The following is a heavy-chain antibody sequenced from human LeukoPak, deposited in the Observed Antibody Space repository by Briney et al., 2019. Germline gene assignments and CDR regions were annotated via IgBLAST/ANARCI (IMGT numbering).Heavy chain of an antibody. J-gene: IGHJ6*03. CDR3: ARVGLGGYYYMDV. CDR1: GGSISTSSYY. V-gene: IGHV4-39*07. Sequence: SETLSLTCTVSGGSISTSSYYWGWVRQPPGKGLEWIGNIFYSGSTYYSPSLKSRVTISLDTSRNQFSLKLSSVTAADTAVYYCARVGLGGYYYMDVWGKGTTVTISS. CDR2: IFYSGST. D-gene: IGHD1-26*01.